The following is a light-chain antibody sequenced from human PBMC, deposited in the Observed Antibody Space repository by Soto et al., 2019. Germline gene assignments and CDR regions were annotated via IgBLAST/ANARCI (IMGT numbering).Light chain of an antibody. CDR1: SGHSSYA. V-gene: IGLV4-69*01. Sequence: QPVLTQSPSASASLGASVKFTCTLSSGHSSYAIAWHQQQPGKGPRYLMKLNSDGSHSKGDGIPDRFSGSSSGAERYLTISSLQSEDEADYYCQTWGTGSVVFGGGTKLPVL. CDR2: LNSDGSH. CDR3: QTWGTGSVV. J-gene: IGLJ2*01.